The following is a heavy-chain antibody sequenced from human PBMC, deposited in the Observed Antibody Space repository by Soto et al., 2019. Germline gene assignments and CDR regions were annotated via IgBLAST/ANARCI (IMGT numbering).Heavy chain of an antibody. CDR2: IYPGDSDT. CDR1: GYSFTSYW. J-gene: IGHJ6*02. Sequence: GESLKISCKGSGYSFTSYWIGWVRQVPGKGLEWMGIIYPGDSDTRYSPSFQGQVTISADKSISTAYLQWSSLKASDTAMYYCARVHDFWSGYHLRYYYYGMDVWGQGTTVTVSS. D-gene: IGHD3-3*01. V-gene: IGHV5-51*01. CDR3: ARVHDFWSGYHLRYYYYGMDV.